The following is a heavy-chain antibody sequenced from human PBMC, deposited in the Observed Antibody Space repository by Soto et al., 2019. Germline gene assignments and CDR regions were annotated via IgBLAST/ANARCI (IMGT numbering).Heavy chain of an antibody. CDR1: GGSISSSNW. J-gene: IGHJ4*02. CDR3: ARDPGSNQEYYFDY. CDR2: IYHSGST. V-gene: IGHV4-4*02. D-gene: IGHD3-10*01. Sequence: PSQTLSLTCAVSGGSISSSNWWSWVRQPPGKGLEWIGEIYHSGSTNYNPSLKSRVTISVDKSKNQFSLKLSSVTAADTAVYYCARDPGSNQEYYFDYWGQGNLVTVS.